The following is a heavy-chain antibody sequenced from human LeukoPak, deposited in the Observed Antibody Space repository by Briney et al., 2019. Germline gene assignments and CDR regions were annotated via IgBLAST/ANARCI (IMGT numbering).Heavy chain of an antibody. CDR1: GYTLTELS. J-gene: IGHJ6*02. CDR2: FDPEDGET. V-gene: IGHV1-24*01. D-gene: IGHD2-15*01. Sequence: ASVKVSRKVSGYTLTELSMHWVRQAPGKGLEWMGGFDPEDGETIYAQKFQGRVTMTEDTSTDTAYMELSSLRSEDTAVYYCATVNCSGGSCYPRSYYYGMDVWGQGTTVTVSS. CDR3: ATVNCSGGSCYPRSYYYGMDV.